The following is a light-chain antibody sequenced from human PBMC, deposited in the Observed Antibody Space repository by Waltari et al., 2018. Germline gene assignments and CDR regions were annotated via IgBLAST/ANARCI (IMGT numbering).Light chain of an antibody. Sequence: QSALTQPASVSGSPGQSITIPCTGTINDIGYYNFVSWYQQHPGKAPILIIFDVTMWPSGVSHRFSGSKSGSAASLTISGLQAEDEADYYCASYTNTNTIIFGEGTKVAVL. V-gene: IGLV2-14*03. J-gene: IGLJ2*01. CDR2: DVT. CDR1: INDIGYYNF. CDR3: ASYTNTNTII.